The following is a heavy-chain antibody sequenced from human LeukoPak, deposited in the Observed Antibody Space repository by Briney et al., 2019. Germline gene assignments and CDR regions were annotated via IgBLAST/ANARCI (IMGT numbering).Heavy chain of an antibody. CDR1: GFTFTSYG. Sequence: SGGSLRLSCAASGFTFTSYGMLWVRQAPGKGLEWVAVIWYDGSNKYYADSVKGRFTISRDDSKNTLYLQMNSLRAEDTAVYYCARGGPEWPLDYWGQGTLVTVSS. CDR3: ARGGPEWPLDY. CDR2: IWYDGSNK. V-gene: IGHV3-33*01. D-gene: IGHD3-3*01. J-gene: IGHJ4*02.